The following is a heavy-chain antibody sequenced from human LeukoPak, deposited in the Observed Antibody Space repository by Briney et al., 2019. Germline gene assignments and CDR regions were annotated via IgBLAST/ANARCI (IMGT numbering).Heavy chain of an antibody. CDR3: ARRDNSSGWRFDY. CDR2: IHTSGST. V-gene: IGHV4-4*07. Sequence: PSETLSLTCTVSGGSISNYDWSWIRQPAGKGLEWIGQIHTSGSTNYNPPLKSRVTMSIDTPENQLSLTIRSVTAADTAVYYCARRDNSSGWRFDYWGQGTLVTVSS. J-gene: IGHJ4*02. CDR1: GGSISNYD. D-gene: IGHD6-19*01.